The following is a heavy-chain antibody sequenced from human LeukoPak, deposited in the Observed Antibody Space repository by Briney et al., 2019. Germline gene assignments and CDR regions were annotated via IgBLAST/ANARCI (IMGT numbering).Heavy chain of an antibody. Sequence: ASVKVSCKASGYTFTGYYMHWVRQAPGQGLEWMGWINPNSGGTNYAQKFQGRVTMTRDTSISTAYMELSRLRSDDTAVYYCATADDYGDYAASRFDYWGQGTLVTVSS. CDR1: GYTFTGYY. CDR2: INPNSGGT. J-gene: IGHJ4*02. V-gene: IGHV1-2*02. D-gene: IGHD4-17*01. CDR3: ATADDYGDYAASRFDY.